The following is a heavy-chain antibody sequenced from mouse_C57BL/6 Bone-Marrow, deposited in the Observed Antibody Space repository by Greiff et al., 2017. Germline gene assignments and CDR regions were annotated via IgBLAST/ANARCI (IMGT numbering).Heavy chain of an antibody. D-gene: IGHD1-1*01. CDR1: GFTFSSST. J-gene: IGHJ1*03. Sequence: VQLKESGGGLVKPGGSLKLSCAASGFTFSSSTMSWVRQTPEKRLQWVAAISGGGGNTYYPDSVKGRFTISRDNDKNILYLQMSSLRSEDTALYYCSRQVTTVLATKYFDVWGTGTTVTVSS. V-gene: IGHV5-9*01. CDR3: SRQVTTVLATKYFDV. CDR2: ISGGGGNT.